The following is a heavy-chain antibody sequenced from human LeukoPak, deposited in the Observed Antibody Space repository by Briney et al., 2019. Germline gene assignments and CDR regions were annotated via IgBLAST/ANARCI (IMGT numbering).Heavy chain of an antibody. V-gene: IGHV4-61*08. CDR1: GGSVSSGGYY. CDR3: SRENGAFSPFGY. D-gene: IGHD2-8*01. CDR2: IYYSGST. J-gene: IGHJ4*02. Sequence: SETLSLTCTVSGGSVSSGGYYWSWIRQPPGKGLEWIGYIYYSGSTNYNPSLQSRVTISLDTPKKQFSLRLSSVTAADTAVYYCSRENGAFSPFGYWGQGTLVTVLS.